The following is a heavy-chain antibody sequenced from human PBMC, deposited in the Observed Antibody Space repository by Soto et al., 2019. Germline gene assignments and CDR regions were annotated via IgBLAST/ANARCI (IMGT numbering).Heavy chain of an antibody. Sequence: PGGSLRLSCAASGFTFSSYAMHWVRQAPGKGLEWVAVISYDGSNKYYAVSVKGRFTISRDNSKNTLYLQMNSLRAEDTAVYYCARDLVPWNTAVVTSGFDYWGQGTLVTVSS. CDR3: ARDLVPWNTAVVTSGFDY. CDR2: ISYDGSNK. V-gene: IGHV3-30-3*01. J-gene: IGHJ4*02. D-gene: IGHD2-21*01. CDR1: GFTFSSYA.